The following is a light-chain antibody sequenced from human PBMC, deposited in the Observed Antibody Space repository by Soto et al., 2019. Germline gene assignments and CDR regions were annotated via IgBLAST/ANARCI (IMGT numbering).Light chain of an antibody. CDR2: GAS. CDR3: QQYGSSPPT. CDR1: QSVSSSY. V-gene: IGKV3-20*01. J-gene: IGKJ2*01. Sequence: EIVLTQSPGTLSLSPGERATLSCRASQSVSSSYLAWYQQKPGQAPRLLIYGASSMATGIPYRFSGSGSGTDFTLTISRLEPEDFAVYYCQQYGSSPPTFGQGTKLEIK.